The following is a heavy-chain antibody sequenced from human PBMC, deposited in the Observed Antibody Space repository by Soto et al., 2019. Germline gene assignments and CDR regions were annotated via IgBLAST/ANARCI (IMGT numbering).Heavy chain of an antibody. Sequence: GGSLRLSCAASGFTFSTYWMSWVRQAPGKGLEWVANIKQDGSEKYYVDSVKGRFIISRDNAKNSLYLQMNSLRAEDTAVYYCAREGRYYDSGGMDVWGQGTTVTVSS. D-gene: IGHD3-22*01. CDR3: AREGRYYDSGGMDV. V-gene: IGHV3-7*01. CDR2: IKQDGSEK. CDR1: GFTFSTYW. J-gene: IGHJ6*02.